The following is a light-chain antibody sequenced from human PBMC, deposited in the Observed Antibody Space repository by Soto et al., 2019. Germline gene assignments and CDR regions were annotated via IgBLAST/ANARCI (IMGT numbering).Light chain of an antibody. V-gene: IGLV2-14*01. CDR1: GSDISAYNY. J-gene: IGLJ1*01. Sequence: QSVLTQPASVSGSPGQSITISCTGTGSDISAYNYVSWYQQHPGKAPKLMIYEVGDRPSGLSNRFSGSKSGNTASLTISRLQPEDEADYYCSSYTSNNLYVFGTGTKVTVL. CDR3: SSYTSNNLYV. CDR2: EVG.